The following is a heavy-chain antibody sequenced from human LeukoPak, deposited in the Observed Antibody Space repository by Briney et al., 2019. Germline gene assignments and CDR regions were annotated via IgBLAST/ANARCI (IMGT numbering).Heavy chain of an antibody. D-gene: IGHD3-22*01. CDR3: ARYDSTLGGDY. J-gene: IGHJ4*02. Sequence: GASVKVSCKASGYTFTSYYMHWVRQAPGQGLEWMGIINPSGGSTSYAQKFQGRVTMTRDMSTSTVYMELSSLRSEDTAVYYCARYDSTLGGDYWGQGTLVTVPS. CDR1: GYTFTSYY. CDR2: INPSGGST. V-gene: IGHV1-46*01.